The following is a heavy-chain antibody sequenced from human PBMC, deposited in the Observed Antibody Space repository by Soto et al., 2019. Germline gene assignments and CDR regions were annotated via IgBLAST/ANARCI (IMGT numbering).Heavy chain of an antibody. CDR3: ARARHYYDSSGSPPGY. Sequence: GGSLRLSCAASGLTFSDYYMSWIRQAPGKGLEWVSYISSSSSNTNYADSVKGRFTISRDNAKNSLYLQMNSLRAEDTAVYYCARARHYYDSSGSPPGYWGQGTLVTVSS. J-gene: IGHJ4*02. D-gene: IGHD3-22*01. CDR1: GLTFSDYY. V-gene: IGHV3-11*03. CDR2: ISSSSSNT.